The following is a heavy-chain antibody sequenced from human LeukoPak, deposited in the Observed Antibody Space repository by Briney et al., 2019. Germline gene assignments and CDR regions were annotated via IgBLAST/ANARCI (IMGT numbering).Heavy chain of an antibody. CDR1: GFIFSSYA. CDR3: ARVFYDSSAYYYDY. D-gene: IGHD3-22*01. J-gene: IGHJ4*02. V-gene: IGHV3-64*01. CDR2: IGSTGGST. Sequence: PGGSLRLSCAASGFIFSSYAMHWVRQAPGKGLEYVSAIGSTGGSTYYANSVKGRFTISRDNSKNTLFLQMGSLRAEDMAVYYCARVFYDSSAYYYDYWGQGTLVTVSS.